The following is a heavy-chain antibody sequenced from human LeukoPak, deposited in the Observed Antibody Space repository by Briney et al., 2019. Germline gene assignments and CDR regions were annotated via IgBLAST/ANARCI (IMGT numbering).Heavy chain of an antibody. CDR2: IHISGTT. Sequence: SETLSLTCTVSGGSISDYYWSWVRQPAGKGLEWIGRIHISGTTYYNPSLKSRFSMSIDTSKNQFSLKLSSVTAADTAVYYCATYSITGAWAESSLHGARGTLLTVPS. D-gene: IGHD2/OR15-2a*01. CDR1: GGSISDYY. V-gene: IGHV4-4*07. J-gene: IGHJ1*01. CDR3: ATYSITGAWAESSLH.